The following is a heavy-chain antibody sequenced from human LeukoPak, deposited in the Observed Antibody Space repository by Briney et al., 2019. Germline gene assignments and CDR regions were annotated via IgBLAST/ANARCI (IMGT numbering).Heavy chain of an antibody. V-gene: IGHV3-66*01. CDR3: ARAGDPAPGFDY. J-gene: IGHJ4*02. Sequence: SGGSLRLSCAASGFTVSSNYMSWVRQAPGKGLEWVSVIYSGGSTYYADSVKGRFTISRDNSKNTLYLQMNSLRAEDTAVYYCARAGDPAPGFDYWGQGTLVTVSS. CDR1: GFTVSSNY. CDR2: IYSGGST. D-gene: IGHD7-27*01.